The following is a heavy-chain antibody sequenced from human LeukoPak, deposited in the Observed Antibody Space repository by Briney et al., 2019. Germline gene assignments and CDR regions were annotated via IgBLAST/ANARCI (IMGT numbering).Heavy chain of an antibody. CDR3: ARGGSGWYGNNWFDP. V-gene: IGHV1-8*01. D-gene: IGHD6-19*01. CDR2: MNPNSGNT. Sequence: WASVKVSCKASGYTFTSYDINWVRQAPGKGLEWMGWMNPNSGNTGYAQKFQGRVTMTRNTSISTAYMELSSLRSEDTAVYYCARGGSGWYGNNWFDPWGQGTLVTVSS. J-gene: IGHJ5*02. CDR1: GYTFTSYD.